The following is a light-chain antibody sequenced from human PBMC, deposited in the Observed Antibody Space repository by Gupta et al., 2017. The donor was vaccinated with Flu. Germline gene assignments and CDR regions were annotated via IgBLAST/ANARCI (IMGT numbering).Light chain of an antibody. CDR1: SSDVGGHNH. Sequence: ISCTGTSSDVGGHNHVSWYQHLPGKAPKLIIYDVSYRPSGVSNRFSASKSGNTASLTISGLQAEDEADYYCSSYTGSISTPVVFGGGTKLTVL. CDR3: SSYTGSISTPVV. CDR2: DVS. V-gene: IGLV2-14*03. J-gene: IGLJ2*01.